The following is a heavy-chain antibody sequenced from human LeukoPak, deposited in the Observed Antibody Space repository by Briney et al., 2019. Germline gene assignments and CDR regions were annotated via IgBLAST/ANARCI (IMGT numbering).Heavy chain of an antibody. CDR1: GGSICSYY. Sequence: SETLSLTCSVSGGSICSYYWSWIRQPPGKGLEWIGYIYYSGSTNYNPSLKSRVTISVDTSKNQFSLKLTSVTAADTAVYYWARGQRGYWFDPWGQGTRVTVSS. V-gene: IGHV4-59*01. J-gene: IGHJ5*02. CDR2: IYYSGST. CDR3: ARGQRGYWFDP. D-gene: IGHD6-25*01.